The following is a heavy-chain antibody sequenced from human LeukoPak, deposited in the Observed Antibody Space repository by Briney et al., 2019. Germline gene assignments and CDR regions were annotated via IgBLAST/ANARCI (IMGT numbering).Heavy chain of an antibody. CDR2: ISGSGGST. V-gene: IGHV3-23*01. CDR1: GFTFSSYA. D-gene: IGHD6-6*01. J-gene: IGHJ4*02. CDR3: TKAPGNIATRAVDY. Sequence: GGSLRLSCAASGFTFSSYAMSWVRQALGKGLEWVSAISGSGGSTYYADSVKGRFTISRDNSKNTLYLQMNSLRAEDTAVYFCTKAPGNIATRAVDYWGQGTLVTVSS.